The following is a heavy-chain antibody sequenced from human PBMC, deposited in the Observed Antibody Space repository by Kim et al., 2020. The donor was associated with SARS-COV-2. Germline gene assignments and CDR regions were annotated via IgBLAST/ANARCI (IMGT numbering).Heavy chain of an antibody. CDR3: ARGPTVGITMGLHS. D-gene: IGHD3-10*01. J-gene: IGHJ4*02. V-gene: IGHV4-4*07. Sequence: NPSLKSRVTMSVDTSKNQFYLKLSSVTAADTAVYYCARGPTVGITMGLHSWGQGILVTVSS.